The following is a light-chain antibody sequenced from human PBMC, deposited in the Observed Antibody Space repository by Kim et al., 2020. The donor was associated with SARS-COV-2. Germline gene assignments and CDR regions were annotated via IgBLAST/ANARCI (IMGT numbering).Light chain of an antibody. J-gene: IGLJ1*01. V-gene: IGLV3-9*01. Sequence: QGSRARITRGGKNLGRKNVHWCQRSPGRAPVLVIYGVRNRPSGIPVRCPGSPAGHTARLPSGRAHAGDEADRYCQVWDSSTAHYVFGTGTKVTVL. CDR2: GVR. CDR1: NLGRKN. CDR3: QVWDSSTAHYV.